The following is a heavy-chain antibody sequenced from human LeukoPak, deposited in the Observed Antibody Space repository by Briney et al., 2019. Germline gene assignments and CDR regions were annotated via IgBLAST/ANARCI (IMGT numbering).Heavy chain of an antibody. CDR1: GGSISSHY. CDR3: AREKEGVYSSSWYVWFDP. D-gene: IGHD6-13*01. J-gene: IGHJ5*02. CDR2: IYYSGST. V-gene: IGHV4-59*11. Sequence: SETLSLTCTVSGGSISSHYWSWIRQPPGKGLEWIGYIYYSGSTNYNPSLKSRVTISVDTSKNQSSLKLSSVTAADTAVYYCAREKEGVYSSSWYVWFDPWGQGTLVTVSS.